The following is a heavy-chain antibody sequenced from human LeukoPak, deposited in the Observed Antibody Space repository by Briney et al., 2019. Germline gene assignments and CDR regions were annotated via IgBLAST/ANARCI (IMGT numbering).Heavy chain of an antibody. D-gene: IGHD6-13*01. CDR1: GGSISSSNW. CDR3: ARHRSRRYSSRTFDP. CDR2: IYHSGST. J-gene: IGHJ5*02. Sequence: PSETLSLTCAVSGGSISSSNWWSWVRQPPGKGLEWIGEIYHSGSTNYNPSLKSRVTISVDKSKNQFSLKLSSVTAADTAVYYCARHRSRRYSSRTFDPWGQGTLVTVSS. V-gene: IGHV4-4*02.